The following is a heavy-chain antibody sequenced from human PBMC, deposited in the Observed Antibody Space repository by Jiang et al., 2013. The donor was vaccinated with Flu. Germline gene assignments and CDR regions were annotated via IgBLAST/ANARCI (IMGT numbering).Heavy chain of an antibody. V-gene: IGHV4-59*01. Sequence: LLKPSETLSLTCTVSNGSIIPYYWNWIRQPPGKGLEWIGYIYYTGNVNYNPSLKSRVTMSVDISKNQISLKLASVTTADTAVYYCARDGGAYDIYLDPWGQGTLVTVSA. CDR2: IYYTGNV. CDR3: ARDGGAYDIYLDP. J-gene: IGHJ5*02. D-gene: IGHD2-15*01. CDR1: NGSIIPYY.